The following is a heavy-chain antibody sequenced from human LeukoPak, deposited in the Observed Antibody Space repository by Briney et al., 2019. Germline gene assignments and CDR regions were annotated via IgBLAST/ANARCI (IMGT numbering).Heavy chain of an antibody. V-gene: IGHV3-21*01. J-gene: IGHJ6*03. CDR3: ARDSITMVRGVPYYYYYMDV. Sequence: GGSLRLSCAASGFTFSSYSMNWVRQAPGKGLEWVSSISSSSSYIYYADSVKGRFTISRDNAKNSLYLQMNSLRAEDTAVYYCARDSITMVRGVPYYYYYMDVWGKGTTVTVSS. D-gene: IGHD3-10*01. CDR1: GFTFSSYS. CDR2: ISSSSSYI.